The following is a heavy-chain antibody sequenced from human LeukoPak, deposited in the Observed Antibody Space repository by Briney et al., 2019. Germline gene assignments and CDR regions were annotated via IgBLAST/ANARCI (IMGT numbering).Heavy chain of an antibody. Sequence: ASVKVSCKASGYTFTSYGISWVRQAPEQGLEWMGWISAYNGNTNYAQKLQGRVTMTTDTSTSTAYMELRSLRSDDTAVYYCARSRALVGATRTDAFDIWGQGTMVTVSS. CDR3: ARSRALVGATRTDAFDI. CDR1: GYTFTSYG. D-gene: IGHD1-26*01. V-gene: IGHV1-18*01. J-gene: IGHJ3*02. CDR2: ISAYNGNT.